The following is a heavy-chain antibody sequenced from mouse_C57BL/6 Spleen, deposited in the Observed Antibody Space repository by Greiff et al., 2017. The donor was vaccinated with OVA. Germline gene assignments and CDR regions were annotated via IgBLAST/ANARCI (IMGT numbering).Heavy chain of an antibody. CDR3: ARSYYGSRGDYLDY. D-gene: IGHD1-1*01. CDR1: GYSFTGYY. J-gene: IGHJ2*01. Sequence: EVQLQQSGPELVKPGASVKISCKASGYSFTGYYMHWVKQSPGNILDWIGYIYPYNGVSSYNQKFKGKATLTVDKSSSTAYMELRSLTSEDSAVYYCARSYYGSRGDYLDYWGQGTTLTVSS. CDR2: IYPYNGVS. V-gene: IGHV1-31*01.